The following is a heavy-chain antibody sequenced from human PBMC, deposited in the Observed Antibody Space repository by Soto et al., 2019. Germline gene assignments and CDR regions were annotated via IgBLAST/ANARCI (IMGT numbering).Heavy chain of an antibody. Sequence: PSETLSLTCTVSGGSISSSSYYWGWIRQPPGKGLEWIGSIYYSGSTYYNPSLKSRVTISVDTSKNQFSLKLSSVTAADTAVYYCARGTSVPAAMLVPNWFDPWGQGTLVTVSS. J-gene: IGHJ5*02. D-gene: IGHD2-2*01. CDR1: GGSISSSSYY. CDR3: ARGTSVPAAMLVPNWFDP. V-gene: IGHV4-39*01. CDR2: IYYSGST.